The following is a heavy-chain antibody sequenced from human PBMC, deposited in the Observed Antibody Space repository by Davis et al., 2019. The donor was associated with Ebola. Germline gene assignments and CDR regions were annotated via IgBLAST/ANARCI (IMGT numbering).Heavy chain of an antibody. Sequence: ASVKVSCKASGYTFTNYGLHWVRQAPGQRLEWMGWINSGNTKTKYSQKFQGRVTITRDTSASTAYMDLSSLRSEDTAVYYCARVLYEGYYFDYWGQGTLVTVSS. J-gene: IGHJ4*02. CDR3: ARVLYEGYYFDY. CDR1: GYTFTNYG. CDR2: INSGNTKT. V-gene: IGHV1-3*01. D-gene: IGHD3-16*01.